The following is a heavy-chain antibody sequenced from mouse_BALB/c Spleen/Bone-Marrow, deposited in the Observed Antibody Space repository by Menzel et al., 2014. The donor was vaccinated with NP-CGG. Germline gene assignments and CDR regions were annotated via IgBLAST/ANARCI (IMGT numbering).Heavy chain of an antibody. J-gene: IGHJ3*01. CDR3: ARGFAY. CDR2: INPNNGGT. Sequence: LEESGASVKISCKTSGYTFTEYTMHWVKQSHGKSLERIGGINPNNGGTSYNQKFKGKATLTVDKSSSTAYMELRSLTSEDSAVYYCARGFAYWGQGTLVTVSA. V-gene: IGHV1-18*01. CDR1: GYTFTEYT.